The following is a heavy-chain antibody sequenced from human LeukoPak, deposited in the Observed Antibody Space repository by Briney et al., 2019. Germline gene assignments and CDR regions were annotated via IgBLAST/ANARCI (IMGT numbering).Heavy chain of an antibody. D-gene: IGHD3-10*01. J-gene: IGHJ4*02. V-gene: IGHV1-69*13. CDR1: GGTFSSYA. CDR3: ARSLGVLLWFGESFDY. CDR2: IIPIFGTA. Sequence: SVKVSCKASGGTFSSYAISWVRQAPGQGLEWMGGIIPIFGTANYAQKFQGRVTITADESTSTAYMELSSLRSEDTAVYYCARSLGVLLWFGESFDYWGQGTLVTVCS.